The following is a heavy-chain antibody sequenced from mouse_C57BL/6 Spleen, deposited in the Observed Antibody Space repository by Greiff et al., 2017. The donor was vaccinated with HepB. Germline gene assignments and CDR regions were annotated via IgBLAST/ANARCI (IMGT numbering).Heavy chain of an antibody. J-gene: IGHJ2*01. CDR3: ARQESYLDN. CDR2: IYPRSGNT. V-gene: IGHV1-81*01. CDR1: GYTFTSYG. Sequence: VQLQQSGAELARPGASVKLSCKASGYTFTSYGISWVKQRTGQGLEWIGEIYPRSGNTYYNEKFKGKVTLTADKSSSTAYMELRSLTSEDSAVYFCARQESYLDNWGQGTTLTVSS.